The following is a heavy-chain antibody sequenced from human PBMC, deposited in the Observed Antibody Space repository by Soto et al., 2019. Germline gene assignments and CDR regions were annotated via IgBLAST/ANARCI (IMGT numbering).Heavy chain of an antibody. V-gene: IGHV1-8*01. J-gene: IGHJ5*02. Sequence: ASVKVSCKASGYTFTSYDINWVRQATGQGLEWMGWMNPNSGNTGYAQKFQGRVTMTRNTSISTAYMELSSLRSEDTAVYYCARGGDLDFYCSSTSCYMVDPWGQGTLVTVSS. CDR1: GYTFTSYD. D-gene: IGHD2-2*02. CDR2: MNPNSGNT. CDR3: ARGGDLDFYCSSTSCYMVDP.